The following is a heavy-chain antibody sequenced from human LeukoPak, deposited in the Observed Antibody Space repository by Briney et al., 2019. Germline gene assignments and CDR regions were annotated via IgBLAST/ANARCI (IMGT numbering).Heavy chain of an antibody. D-gene: IGHD1-14*01. CDR1: GGSISSSSYY. Sequence: PSETLSLTCTVSGGSISSSSYYWGWIRQPPGKGLEWIGSNYNSGSTYSNPSLKSRVTISVDTSKNEFSLKLSSVTVADTAVYYCARGKIDHRYCPPFDPWGQGTLVTVSS. CDR2: NYNSGST. CDR3: ARGKIDHRYCPPFDP. V-gene: IGHV4-39*01. J-gene: IGHJ5*02.